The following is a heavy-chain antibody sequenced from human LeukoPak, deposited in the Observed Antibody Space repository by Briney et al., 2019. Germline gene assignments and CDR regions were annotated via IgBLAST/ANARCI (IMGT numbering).Heavy chain of an antibody. J-gene: IGHJ4*03. CDR3: ATSHGLGYCSGGSCYSDY. Sequence: ASMKVSCKVSGYTLTELSMHWVRQAPGKGLEWMGGFDPEDGETIYAQKFQGRVTMTEDTSTDTAYMELSSLRSEDTAVYYCATSHGLGYCSGGSCYSDYWGQGTLVTVSS. CDR1: GYTLTELS. V-gene: IGHV1-24*01. CDR2: FDPEDGET. D-gene: IGHD2-15*01.